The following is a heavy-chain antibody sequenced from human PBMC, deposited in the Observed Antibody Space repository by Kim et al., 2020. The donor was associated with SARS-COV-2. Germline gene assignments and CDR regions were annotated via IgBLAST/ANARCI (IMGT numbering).Heavy chain of an antibody. V-gene: IGHV1-46*01. CDR3: ARSGYPTLSLDWGMDV. CDR1: GYTFTSYY. CDR2: INPSGGST. J-gene: IGHJ6*02. Sequence: ASVKVSCKASGYTFTSYYMHWVRQAPGQGLEWMGIINPSGGSTSYAQKFQGRVTMTRDTSTSTVYMELSSLRSEDTAVYYCARSGYPTLSLDWGMDVWGQGTTVTVSS. D-gene: IGHD2-8*02.